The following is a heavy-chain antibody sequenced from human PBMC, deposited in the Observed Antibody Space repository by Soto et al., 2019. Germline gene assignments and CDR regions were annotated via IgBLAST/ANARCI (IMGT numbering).Heavy chain of an antibody. CDR2: IYYSGST. V-gene: IGHV4-39*02. J-gene: IGHJ4*02. D-gene: IGHD2-8*02. CDR1: GGSISSSSYY. Sequence: PSETLSLTCTVSGGSISSSSYYWGWIRQPPGKGPEWIGSIYYSGSTYYNPSLKNRVTISVDTSKNQFYLKLSSVTAADTAVYYCARDKITGLFDYWGQGTLVTVSS. CDR3: ARDKITGLFDY.